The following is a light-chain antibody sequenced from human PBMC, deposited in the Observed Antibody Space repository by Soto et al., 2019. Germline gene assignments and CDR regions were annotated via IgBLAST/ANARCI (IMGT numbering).Light chain of an antibody. CDR2: GAF. CDR3: QQRNVWPPVT. V-gene: IGKV3-11*01. CDR1: PSVTNF. J-gene: IGKJ5*01. Sequence: EIVLTQSPATLSLSPGERATLSRIASPSVTNFLAWYQQKPGQAPRLLIYGAFNRATGIPARFSGSGSGTDFTLTISSLEPEDSAVYYCQQRNVWPPVTFGQGTRLEIK.